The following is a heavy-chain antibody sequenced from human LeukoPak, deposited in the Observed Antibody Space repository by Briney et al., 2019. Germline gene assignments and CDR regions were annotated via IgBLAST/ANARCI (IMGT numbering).Heavy chain of an antibody. V-gene: IGHV4-30-4*01. CDR3: ARALVPAAPFDY. Sequence: PSETLSLTCTVSGGSISSGDYYWSWLRQPPGKGLEWIGYIYYSGSTYYNPSLKSRVTISVDTSKNQFSLKLSSVTAADTAVYYCARALVPAAPFDYWGQGTLVTVSS. CDR1: GGSISSGDYY. J-gene: IGHJ4*02. D-gene: IGHD2-2*01. CDR2: IYYSGST.